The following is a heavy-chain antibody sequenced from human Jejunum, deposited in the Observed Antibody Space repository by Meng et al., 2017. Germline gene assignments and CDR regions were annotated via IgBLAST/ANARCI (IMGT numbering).Heavy chain of an antibody. J-gene: IGHJ4*02. D-gene: IGHD4-11*01. V-gene: IGHV3-74*01. Sequence: EVQLVESGGGLVQPGGSLGLSCAGSGFTFSDYWMYWVRQAPGKGLVWVSRIQGDGSNAAYADSVKGRFTISRDNAKNMLYLQMNSLRVEDTAVYFCISNVDRGLNWGQGTLVTVSS. CDR1: GFTFSDYW. CDR2: IQGDGSNA. CDR3: ISNVDRGLN.